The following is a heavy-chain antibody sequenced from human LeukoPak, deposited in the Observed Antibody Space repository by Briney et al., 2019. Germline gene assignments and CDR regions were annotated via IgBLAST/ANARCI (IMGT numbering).Heavy chain of an antibody. D-gene: IGHD3-3*01. Sequence: SVKVSCKASGGTFSGYTISWVRQAPGQGLEWMGRVIPILGIANYAQKFQGRVTITADKSTSTAYMELSSLRSEDTAVYYCATDREGFLEWLLYWGQGTLVTVSS. CDR1: GGTFSGYT. V-gene: IGHV1-69*02. CDR2: VIPILGIA. J-gene: IGHJ4*02. CDR3: ATDREGFLEWLLY.